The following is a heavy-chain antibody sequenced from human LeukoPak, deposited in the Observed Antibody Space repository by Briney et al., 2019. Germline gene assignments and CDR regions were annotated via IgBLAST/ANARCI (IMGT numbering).Heavy chain of an antibody. CDR1: GGTFSSYA. D-gene: IGHD3-22*01. CDR3: ARDLLDYYDSSGYYYERFDY. Sequence: ASVKVSCKASGGTFSSYAISWVRQAPGQGLEWTGGIIPIFGTANYAQKLQGRVTITADESTSTAYMELSSLRSEDTAVYYCARDLLDYYDSSGYYYERFDYWGQGTLVTVSS. J-gene: IGHJ4*02. V-gene: IGHV1-69*01. CDR2: IIPIFGTA.